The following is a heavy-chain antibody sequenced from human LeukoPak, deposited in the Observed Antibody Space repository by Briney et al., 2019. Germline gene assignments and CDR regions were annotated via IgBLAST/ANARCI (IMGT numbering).Heavy chain of an antibody. CDR1: GFTFSNYG. CDR2: ISHDGTIK. CDR3: ATEGVGRVPHDALEV. V-gene: IGHV3-30*03. D-gene: IGHD3-3*01. J-gene: IGHJ3*01. Sequence: GGSLRLSCAASGFTFSNYGMHWVRQAPGKGLEWVAVISHDGTIKYYEDSVKGRFTISRDNSKNTLYLQMNSLRAEDTAVYYCATEGVGRVPHDALEVWGQGTMVTVSS.